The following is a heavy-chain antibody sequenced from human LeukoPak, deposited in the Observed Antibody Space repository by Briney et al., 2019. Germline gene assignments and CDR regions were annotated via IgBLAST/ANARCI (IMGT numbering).Heavy chain of an antibody. Sequence: PGGSLRLSCAASGFAVSSNYMTWVRQAPGKGLEWVSVIYSGGGTNYADSVKGRFTISRDKSKNTLYLQMNSLTAEDTAVYYCVAHDAFDIWGQGTMVTVSS. D-gene: IGHD5-12*01. CDR3: VAHDAFDI. CDR1: GFAVSSNY. CDR2: IYSGGGT. V-gene: IGHV3-66*01. J-gene: IGHJ3*02.